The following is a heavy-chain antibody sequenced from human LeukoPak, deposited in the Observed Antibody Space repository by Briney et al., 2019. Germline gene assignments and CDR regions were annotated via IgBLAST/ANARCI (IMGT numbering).Heavy chain of an antibody. CDR3: AKDPWDGARYSGDWFDP. J-gene: IGHJ5*02. CDR2: ISDSGGST. V-gene: IGHV3-23*01. CDR1: GFTFSSYA. D-gene: IGHD3-10*01. Sequence: GGSLRLSCAASGFTFSSYAMSWVRQAPGKGLEWVSAISDSGGSTYYADSVKGRFTISRDNSKNTLYLQMNSLRAEDTAVYYCAKDPWDGARYSGDWFDPWGQGTLVTVSS.